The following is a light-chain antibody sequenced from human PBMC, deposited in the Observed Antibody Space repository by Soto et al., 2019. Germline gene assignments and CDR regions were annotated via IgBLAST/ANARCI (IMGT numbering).Light chain of an antibody. V-gene: IGKV1-5*03. J-gene: IGKJ1*01. CDR3: QHYNRYSEA. Sequence: DIEMTQSPSTLSGSVGDRVTITCRASQTISSWLAWYQQKPGKAPKLLIYKGSTLKSGVPSRFSGSGSGTEFTLTISRLQTDDFATYYCQHYNRYSEAFGQGTKVELK. CDR1: QTISSW. CDR2: KGS.